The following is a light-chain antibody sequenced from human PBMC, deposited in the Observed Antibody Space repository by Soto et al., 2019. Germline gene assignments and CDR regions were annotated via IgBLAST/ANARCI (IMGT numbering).Light chain of an antibody. Sequence: DIQMTQSPSTLSGSVGDRVTIACRASQTISSWLAWYQQKPGKAPKLLIYKASTLKSGVPSRFSGSGSGTEFTLTISSLQPEDFATYYCQQYDSYSWTFGQWTKVDI. CDR1: QTISSW. V-gene: IGKV1-5*03. CDR2: KAS. J-gene: IGKJ1*01. CDR3: QQYDSYSWT.